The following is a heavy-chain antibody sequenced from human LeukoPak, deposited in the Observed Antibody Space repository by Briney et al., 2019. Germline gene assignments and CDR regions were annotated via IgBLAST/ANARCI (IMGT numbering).Heavy chain of an antibody. CDR3: AIGGGSDY. Sequence: GGSLRLSCAASEFIFSAFPMSWIRQAAGKGLEWVSSINGDGDSTHYAGSVKGRFTISRDNSKNTLYLEMNSPRVEDTAVYYCAIGGGSDYWGQGTLVTVSS. V-gene: IGHV3-23*01. CDR2: INGDGDST. D-gene: IGHD3-10*01. J-gene: IGHJ4*02. CDR1: EFIFSAFP.